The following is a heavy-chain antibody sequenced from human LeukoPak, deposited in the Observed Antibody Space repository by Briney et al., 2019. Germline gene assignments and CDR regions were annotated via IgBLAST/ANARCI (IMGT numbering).Heavy chain of an antibody. J-gene: IGHJ4*02. Sequence: GGSLRLSCAASGFTFSSYGMNWVRQAPGKGLEWVSSISSSSSYIYYADSVKGRFTISRDNAKNSLYLQMNSLRAEDTAVYYCARDGITMVRGVITDWGQGTLVTVSS. CDR1: GFTFSSYG. V-gene: IGHV3-21*01. CDR3: ARDGITMVRGVITD. CDR2: ISSSSSYI. D-gene: IGHD3-10*01.